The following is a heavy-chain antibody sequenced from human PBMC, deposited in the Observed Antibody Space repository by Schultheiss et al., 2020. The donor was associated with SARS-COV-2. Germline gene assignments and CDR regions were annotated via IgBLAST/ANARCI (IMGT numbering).Heavy chain of an antibody. CDR3: ARVHSIAVAEGGWFDP. J-gene: IGHJ5*02. V-gene: IGHV1-3*01. CDR1: GYTFTSYA. D-gene: IGHD6-19*01. CDR2: INAGNGNT. Sequence: ASVKVSCKASGYTFTSYAMHWVRQAPGQRLEWMGWINAGNGNTKYSQKFQGRVTITRDTSASTAYMELSSLRSEDTAVYYCARVHSIAVAEGGWFDPWGQGTLVTVSS.